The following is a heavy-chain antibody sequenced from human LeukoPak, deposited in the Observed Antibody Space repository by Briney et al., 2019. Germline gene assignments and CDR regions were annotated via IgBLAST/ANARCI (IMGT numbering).Heavy chain of an antibody. Sequence: GGSLRLSCAASGFTFSSYAVSWVRQAPGKGLEWVSAISGSGVSTYYADSVKGRFTISRDNSKNTLYLQMNSLRAEDTAVYYCAKLRIAVDQEYFQHWGQGTLVTVSS. D-gene: IGHD6-19*01. CDR3: AKLRIAVDQEYFQH. CDR1: GFTFSSYA. J-gene: IGHJ1*01. CDR2: ISGSGVST. V-gene: IGHV3-23*01.